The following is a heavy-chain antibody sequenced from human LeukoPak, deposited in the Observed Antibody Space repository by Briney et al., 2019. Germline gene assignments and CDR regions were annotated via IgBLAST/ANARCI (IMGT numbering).Heavy chain of an antibody. V-gene: IGHV4-38-2*02. J-gene: IGHJ4*02. D-gene: IGHD6-13*01. CDR2: VYHSGTT. CDR3: ARVRLIAAAVTSYFDY. CDR1: GYSISSGYS. Sequence: SETLSLTCIVSGYSISSGYSWAWIRQSPGKGLEWIGSVYHSGTTSHSETTYYNPSLRSRVTMALDRSKNQFSLKLSSVTAADTAVYYCARVRLIAAAVTSYFDYWGQGTLVTVSS.